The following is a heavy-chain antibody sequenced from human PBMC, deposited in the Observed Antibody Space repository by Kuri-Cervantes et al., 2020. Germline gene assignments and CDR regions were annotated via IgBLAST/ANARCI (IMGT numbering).Heavy chain of an antibody. D-gene: IGHD6-25*01. CDR2: IKQDGSEQ. CDR3: GRGGGYPSF. CDR1: GFTFSSYG. V-gene: IGHV3-7*01. Sequence: ETLSLTCAASGFTFSSYGMHWVRQVPGKGLEWVANIKQDGSEQSYVDSVKGRFTISRDNAKNSLYLEMSSLRGDDTAVYYCGRGGGYPSFWGQGTLVTVSS. J-gene: IGHJ4*02.